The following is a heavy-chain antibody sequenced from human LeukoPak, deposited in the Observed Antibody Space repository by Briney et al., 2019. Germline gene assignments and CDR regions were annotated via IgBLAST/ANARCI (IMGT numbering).Heavy chain of an antibody. Sequence: APVKVSCKASAYTFTSYGISWVRQAPGQGLEWMGWISAYNGNTNYAQKLQGRVTMTTDTSTSTAYMELRSLRSDDTAVYYCARDYYYDILTGYHAPDYWGQGTLVTVSS. CDR3: ARDYYYDILTGYHAPDY. D-gene: IGHD3-9*01. CDR1: AYTFTSYG. J-gene: IGHJ4*02. CDR2: ISAYNGNT. V-gene: IGHV1-18*01.